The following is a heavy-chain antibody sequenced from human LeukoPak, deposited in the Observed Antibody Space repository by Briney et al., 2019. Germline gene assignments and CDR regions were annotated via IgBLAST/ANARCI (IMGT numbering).Heavy chain of an antibody. CDR3: ARWVDSSGYYLDY. V-gene: IGHV1-69*13. CDR2: IIPIFGTA. CDR1: GGTFSSYA. Sequence: SVKVSCKASGGTFSSYAISWVRQAPGQELEWMGGIIPIFGTANYAQKFQGRVTITADESTSTAYMELSSLRSEDTAVYYCARWVDSSGYYLDYWGQGTLVTVSS. J-gene: IGHJ4*02. D-gene: IGHD3-22*01.